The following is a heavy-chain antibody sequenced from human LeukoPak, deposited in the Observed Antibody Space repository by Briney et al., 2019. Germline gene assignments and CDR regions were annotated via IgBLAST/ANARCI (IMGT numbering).Heavy chain of an antibody. Sequence: GGSLRLSWAASGFTFSSYSMNWVRQAPGKGLEWVSSISSSSSYIYYADSVKGRFTISRDNAKNSLYLQMNSLRAEDTAVYYCASGGYALGIRKYPFDYWGQGTLVTVSS. CDR3: ASGGYALGIRKYPFDY. V-gene: IGHV3-21*01. D-gene: IGHD7-27*01. CDR2: ISSSSSYI. J-gene: IGHJ4*02. CDR1: GFTFSSYS.